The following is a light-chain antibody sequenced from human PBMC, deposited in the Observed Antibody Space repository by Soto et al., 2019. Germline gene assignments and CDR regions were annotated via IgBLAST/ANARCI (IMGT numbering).Light chain of an antibody. CDR3: QKRSSWPIN. Sequence: IQMTHSPSSLSASVGDIVTITCRAIQSISSYLNWYQQKPGKAPKLLIYAASSLQSGVPSRFSGSGSGTDFTLTISSLEPEDFAVYYCQKRSSWPINFGQGTRLEIK. V-gene: IGKV1-39*01. CDR2: AAS. CDR1: QSISSY. J-gene: IGKJ5*01.